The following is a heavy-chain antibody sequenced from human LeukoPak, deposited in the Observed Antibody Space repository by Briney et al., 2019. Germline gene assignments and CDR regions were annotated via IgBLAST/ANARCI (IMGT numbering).Heavy chain of an antibody. V-gene: IGHV3-11*04. CDR2: ISSSGSTI. Sequence: PGGSLRLSCAASGFTFSDYYMSWIRQAPGKGLEWVSYISSSGSTIYYADSVKGRFTISRDNAKNSLYLQMNSLRAEDTAVYYCARWNYDFWSGPGAPYYFDYWGQGTLVTVSS. J-gene: IGHJ4*02. CDR1: GFTFSDYY. D-gene: IGHD3-3*01. CDR3: ARWNYDFWSGPGAPYYFDY.